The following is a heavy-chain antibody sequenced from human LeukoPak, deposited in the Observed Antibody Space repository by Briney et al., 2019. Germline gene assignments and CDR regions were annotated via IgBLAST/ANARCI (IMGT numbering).Heavy chain of an antibody. V-gene: IGHV1-2*02. CDR2: INPNSGGT. Sequence: GASVKVSCKASGYTFTGYYMHWVRQAPGQGLEWMGWINPNSGGTNYAQKFQGRVTMTRDTSISTAYMELSRLRSDDTAVYYCARDQFGEFRESNWFDPWGQGTLVTVSS. CDR3: ARDQFGEFRESNWFDP. D-gene: IGHD3-10*01. CDR1: GYTFTGYY. J-gene: IGHJ5*02.